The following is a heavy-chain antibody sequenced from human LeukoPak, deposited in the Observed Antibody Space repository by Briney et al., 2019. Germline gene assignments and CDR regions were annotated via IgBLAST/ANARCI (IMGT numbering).Heavy chain of an antibody. CDR1: GYSISSNYY. CDR3: ARVNAPVATFDY. Sequence: PSETLSLTCTVSGYSISSNYYGAWIRQPPGKGLEWIATISHSGNTYYTPSLESRLTISLDTSKKHFSLRLSSVTAADTAVYYCARVNAPVATFDYWGLGTLVAVSS. V-gene: IGHV4-38-2*02. CDR2: ISHSGNT. D-gene: IGHD1-1*01. J-gene: IGHJ4*02.